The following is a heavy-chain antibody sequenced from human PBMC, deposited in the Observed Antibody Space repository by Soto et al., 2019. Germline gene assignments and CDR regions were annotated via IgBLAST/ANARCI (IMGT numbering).Heavy chain of an antibody. Sequence: EVQLVESGGGLAQSGGSLRLSCAASGFMFNDYEMNWVRQAPGKGLEWVSYITEGGTTTHYTDSVKGRFTISSDNAIQSPYLQMNSLTLDDRATFCCVRDARGGGPVLWVCWGQGVVVSFSS. CDR2: ITEGGTTT. CDR3: VRDARGGGPVLWVC. J-gene: IGHJ4*02. CDR1: GFMFNDYE. D-gene: IGHD3-16*01. V-gene: IGHV3-48*03.